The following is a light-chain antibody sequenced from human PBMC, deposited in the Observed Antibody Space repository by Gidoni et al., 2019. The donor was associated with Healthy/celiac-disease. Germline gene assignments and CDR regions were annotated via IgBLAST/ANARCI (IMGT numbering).Light chain of an antibody. Sequence: DIVLTQSPGTLSLSPGERATLSCSASQSVSSSYLAWYQKKPGQAPRLLIYGASSRATGIPERFSGSGSGTDVTLTISRLEPEDFAVYYCQQYGSTPRTFGQGTKVEIK. CDR2: GAS. CDR3: QQYGSTPRT. V-gene: IGKV3-20*01. CDR1: QSVSSSY. J-gene: IGKJ1*01.